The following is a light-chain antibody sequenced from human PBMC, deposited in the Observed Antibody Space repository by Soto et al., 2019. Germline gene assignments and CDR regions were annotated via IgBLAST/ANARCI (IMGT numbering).Light chain of an antibody. CDR1: SSDVGGYNY. CDR2: EVS. J-gene: IGLJ1*01. CDR3: SSYTSSSTYV. V-gene: IGLV2-14*01. Sequence: LTQPASVSGSPGQSITISCTGTSSDVGGYNYVSWYQQHPGKAPKLMIYEVSNRPSGVSNRFSGSKSDNTASLTISGLQAEDEADYYCSSYTSSSTYVFGTGTKVTVL.